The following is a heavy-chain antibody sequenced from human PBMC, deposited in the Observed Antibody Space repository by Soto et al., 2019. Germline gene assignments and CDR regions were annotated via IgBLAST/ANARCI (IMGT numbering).Heavy chain of an antibody. J-gene: IGHJ6*02. CDR2: IYYSGST. D-gene: IGHD2-2*01. V-gene: IGHV4-31*03. Sequence: LSLTCTVSGGSISSGGYYWSWIRQYPGKGLEWIGYIYYSGSTYYNPSLKSRVTISVDTSKNQFSLKLSSVTAADTAVYYCARVGGSSTPQAYGMDVWGQGTTVTVSS. CDR1: GGSISSGGYY. CDR3: ARVGGSSTPQAYGMDV.